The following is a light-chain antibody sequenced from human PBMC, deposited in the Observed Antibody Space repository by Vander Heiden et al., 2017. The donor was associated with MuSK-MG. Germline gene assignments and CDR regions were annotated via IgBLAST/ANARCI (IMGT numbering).Light chain of an antibody. V-gene: IGLV2-23*02. CDR1: SSDVGSYNL. Sequence: QSALTQPASVSGSPVQSITISCTGTSSDVGSYNLVSWYQHHPGKAPKLMIYEVSKRPSGVSNRFSGSKSGNTASLTISGLQAEDEADYYCCSYAGREVVFGGGTKLTVL. CDR2: EVS. CDR3: CSYAGREVV. J-gene: IGLJ2*01.